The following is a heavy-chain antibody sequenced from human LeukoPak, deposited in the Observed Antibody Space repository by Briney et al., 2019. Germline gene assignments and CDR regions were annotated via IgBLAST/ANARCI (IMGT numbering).Heavy chain of an antibody. V-gene: IGHV4-34*01. CDR2: INHSGST. J-gene: IGHJ4*02. CDR3: ARASLGFWSGYYQGFDY. Sequence: SETLSLTCAVYGGSFSGYYWSWIRQPPGKGLEWIGEINHSGSTNYNPSLKSRVTISVDTSKNPFSLKLSSVTAADTAVYYCARASLGFWSGYYQGFDYWGQGTLVTVSS. D-gene: IGHD3-3*01. CDR1: GGSFSGYY.